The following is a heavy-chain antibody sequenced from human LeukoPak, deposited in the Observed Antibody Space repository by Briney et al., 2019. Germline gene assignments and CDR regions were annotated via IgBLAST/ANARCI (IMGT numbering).Heavy chain of an antibody. J-gene: IGHJ1*01. CDR2: IIPIFGTA. V-gene: IGHV1-69*01. Sequence: SVTVSCKASGGTFSSYAISWVRQAPGQGLEWMGGIIPIFGTANYAQKFQGRVTITADESTSTAYMELSSLRSEDTAVYYCARDLRWFNAEYFQHWGQGTLVTVSS. D-gene: IGHD4-23*01. CDR3: ARDLRWFNAEYFQH. CDR1: GGTFSSYA.